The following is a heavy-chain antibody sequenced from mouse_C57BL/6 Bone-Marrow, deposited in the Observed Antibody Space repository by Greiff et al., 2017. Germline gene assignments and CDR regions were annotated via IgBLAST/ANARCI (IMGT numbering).Heavy chain of an antibody. CDR1: GYTFTSYW. CDR2: INPSSGYT. CDR3: GGGGSSYGCSF. D-gene: IGHD1-1*01. Sequence: QVQLQQSGAELAKPGASVKLSCKASGYTFTSYWMHWVKQRPGQGLEWIGYINPSSGYTKYNQKFKDKATLTAAKSSSTAYMQLSSLPYEDSAVYYCGGGGSSYGCSFCGRGTLVTVSA. V-gene: IGHV1-7*01. J-gene: IGHJ3*01.